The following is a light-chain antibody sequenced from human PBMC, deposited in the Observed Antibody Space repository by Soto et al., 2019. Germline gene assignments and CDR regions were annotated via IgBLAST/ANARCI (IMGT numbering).Light chain of an antibody. V-gene: IGKV1-39*01. Sequence: SQGPCALSACVGDRVKITCRASQGISNYLAWYQQKPGKAPNLLIHTASTLQSGVPSRFSGSGSGTDFTLTISSLQPEDFATYYCHQSSSIPPITFGHRTLLDIK. CDR2: TAS. CDR3: HQSSSIPPIT. CDR1: QGISNY. J-gene: IGKJ5*01.